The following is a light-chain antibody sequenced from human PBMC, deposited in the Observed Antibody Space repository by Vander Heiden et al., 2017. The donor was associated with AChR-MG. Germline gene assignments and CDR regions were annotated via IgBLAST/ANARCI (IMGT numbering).Light chain of an antibody. CDR3: MQGIRVRIT. J-gene: IGKJ5*01. Sequence: DIVMTQPPLPLSVTPGQPPPISCKSSQSLLQSDGKTYLYWYLQKPGQAPQLLIYEISSRFSGVPDRFSGSGSGTDFTLKISRVEAEDVGVYYCMQGIRVRITFGQGTRLEIK. V-gene: IGKV2-29*02. CDR2: EIS. CDR1: QSLLQSDGKTY.